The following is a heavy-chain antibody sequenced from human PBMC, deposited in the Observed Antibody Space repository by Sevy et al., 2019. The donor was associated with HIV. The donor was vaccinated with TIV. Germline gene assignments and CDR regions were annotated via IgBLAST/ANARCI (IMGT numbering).Heavy chain of an antibody. Sequence: GGSLRLSCAASGFTFSSYSMNWVRQAPGRGLEWASYISGSSTTICYADSVKGRFTISRDNAKNSLYLQMNSLRAEDTAVYYCAREGGYSDQGMDVWGQGTTVTVSS. CDR1: GFTFSSYS. V-gene: IGHV3-48*01. CDR2: ISGSSTTI. CDR3: AREGGYSDQGMDV. J-gene: IGHJ6*02. D-gene: IGHD5-12*01.